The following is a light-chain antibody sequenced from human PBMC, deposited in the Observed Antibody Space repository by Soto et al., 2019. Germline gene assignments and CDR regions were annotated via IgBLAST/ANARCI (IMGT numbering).Light chain of an antibody. CDR3: QVWDSSTHVV. CDR2: RDY. V-gene: IGLV3-9*01. CDR1: NIGSKN. Sequence: SYELTQPLSVSVALGQTARITCGGNNIGSKNVHWYQQKPGQAPVLVIYRDYNRPSGIPERFSGSNSVNTATLSISRAQAGDEADYYCQVWDSSTHVVFGVGTKLTVL. J-gene: IGLJ2*01.